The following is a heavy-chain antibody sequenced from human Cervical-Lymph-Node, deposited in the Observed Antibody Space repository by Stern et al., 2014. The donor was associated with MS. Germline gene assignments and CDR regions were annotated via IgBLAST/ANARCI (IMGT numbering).Heavy chain of an antibody. CDR2: IIPVFGTP. D-gene: IGHD1-14*01. CDR1: GDTSNTDA. CDR3: ARGASSAAWYKHAVDV. V-gene: IGHV1-69*01. J-gene: IGHJ6*02. Sequence: MQLVESGAEVQKPGSSVKVSCKASGDTSNTDAIHWVRQAPGPGLEWMGGIIPVFGTPVYAQRFKGRVSIAADESTATDYMELSSLRSDDTAVYYCARGASSAAWYKHAVDVWGQGTTVTVSS.